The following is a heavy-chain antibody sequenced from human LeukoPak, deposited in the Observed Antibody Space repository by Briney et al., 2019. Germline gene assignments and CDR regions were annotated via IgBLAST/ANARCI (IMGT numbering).Heavy chain of an antibody. CDR2: ISSSSSYI. CDR1: GFTFSSYS. V-gene: IGHV3-21*01. J-gene: IGHJ6*03. D-gene: IGHD6-19*01. Sequence: GGSLRLSCAASGFTFSSYSMNWVRQAPGKGLEWVSSISSSSSYIYYADSVKGRFTISRDNAKNSLYLQMNSLRAEDTAVSYCARASGRSYYYYYYMDVWGKGTTVTVSS. CDR3: ARASGRSYYYYYYMDV.